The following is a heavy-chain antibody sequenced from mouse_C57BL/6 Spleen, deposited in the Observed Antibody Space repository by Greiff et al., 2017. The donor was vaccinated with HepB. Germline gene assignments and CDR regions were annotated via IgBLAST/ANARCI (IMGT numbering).Heavy chain of an antibody. D-gene: IGHD1-1*01. CDR1: GYTFTSYW. J-gene: IGHJ4*01. CDR3: ARRPYYYGSSLYAMDY. Sequence: QVQLQQPGAELVRPGSSVKLSCKASGYTFTSYWMHWVKQRPIQGLEWIGNIDPSDSETHYNQKFKDKATLTVDKSSSTAYMQLSSLTSEDSAVYYCARRPYYYGSSLYAMDYWGQGTSVTVSS. CDR2: IDPSDSET. V-gene: IGHV1-52*01.